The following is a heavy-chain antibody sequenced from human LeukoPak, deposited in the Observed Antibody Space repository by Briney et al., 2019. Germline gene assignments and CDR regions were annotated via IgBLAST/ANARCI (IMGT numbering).Heavy chain of an antibody. CDR3: ARESGGDKIMDV. J-gene: IGHJ6*02. Sequence: GGSLRLSCAASGFTFSSYWMSWVRQAPGKGLEWVANIKQDGSEKYYVDSVKGRFTISRDNAKNSLFLQMNSLRVEDTAVYYCARESGGDKIMDVWGQGTTVTVSS. D-gene: IGHD2-21*02. CDR1: GFTFSSYW. V-gene: IGHV3-7*01. CDR2: IKQDGSEK.